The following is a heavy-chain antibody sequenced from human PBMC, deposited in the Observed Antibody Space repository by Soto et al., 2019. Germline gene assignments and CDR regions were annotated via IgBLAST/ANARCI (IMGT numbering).Heavy chain of an antibody. V-gene: IGHV4-4*02. D-gene: IGHD2-15*01. J-gene: IGHJ3*02. CDR1: GGSISSSNW. CDR2: IYHSGST. CDR3: ARDWYVAATARDAFDI. Sequence: SETLSLTCAVSGGSISSSNWWSWVRQPPGKGLEWIGEIYHSGSTNYNPSLKSRVTISVDKSKNQFSLKLSSVTAADTAVYYCARDWYVAATARDAFDIWSQGTMVTVS.